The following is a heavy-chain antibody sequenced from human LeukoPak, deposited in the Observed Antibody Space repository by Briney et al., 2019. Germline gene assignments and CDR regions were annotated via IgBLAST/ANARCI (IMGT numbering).Heavy chain of an antibody. J-gene: IGHJ4*02. V-gene: IGHV3-23*01. D-gene: IGHD6-13*01. CDR1: GFTFSSYA. Sequence: GGSLRLSCAASGFTFSSYAMSWVRQAPGKGLERVSTIDGSGISTYNADSVKGRFTISRDNSKNTLYLQMNSLRADDTAVYYCAKDRLTSSWYFGFDYWGQGTLVTVSS. CDR3: AKDRLTSSWYFGFDY. CDR2: IDGSGIST.